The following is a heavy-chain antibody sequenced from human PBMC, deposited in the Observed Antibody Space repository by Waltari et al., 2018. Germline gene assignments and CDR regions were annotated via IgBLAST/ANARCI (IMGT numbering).Heavy chain of an antibody. CDR3: VTGLTTVTAKDYFDH. D-gene: IGHD4-17*01. CDR1: WMTLGSYW. Sequence: EVQLVESGGGSVQPGGSLRLSCAASWMTLGSYWMNWVRQAPGKGLEWVANIKQDGSEKNYVDSVEGRFSISRDNAQNSLYLQMNSLRAEDTAIYYCVTGLTTVTAKDYFDHWGQGALVTVSS. CDR2: IKQDGSEK. J-gene: IGHJ4*02. V-gene: IGHV3-7*01.